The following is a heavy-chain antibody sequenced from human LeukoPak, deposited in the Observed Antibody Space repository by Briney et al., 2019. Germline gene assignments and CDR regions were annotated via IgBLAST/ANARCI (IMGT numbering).Heavy chain of an antibody. D-gene: IGHD6-13*01. CDR1: GGSFSGYY. CDR2: IYYSGST. CDR3: ARVEQQLGAFDI. Sequence: PSETLSLTCAVYGGSFSGYYWSWIRQPPGKGLEWIGYIYYSGSTNYNPSLKSRVTISVDTSKNQFSLKLSSVTAADTAVYYCARVEQQLGAFDIWGQGTMVTVSS. V-gene: IGHV4-59*01. J-gene: IGHJ3*02.